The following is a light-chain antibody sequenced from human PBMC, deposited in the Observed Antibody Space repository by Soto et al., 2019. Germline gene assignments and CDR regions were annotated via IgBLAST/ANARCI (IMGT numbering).Light chain of an antibody. V-gene: IGKV3-15*01. CDR2: VAS. CDR3: QQYNVWPLT. J-gene: IGKJ4*01. CDR1: QSVSSN. Sequence: EIVMTQSPATLPVSPGERATLSCRPSQSVSSNLAWYQQKPGQPPKLLIYVASTRATGIPARFSGSGSRTEFTLTISSLQSEDFAVYYCQQYNVWPLTFGGGTKVEFK.